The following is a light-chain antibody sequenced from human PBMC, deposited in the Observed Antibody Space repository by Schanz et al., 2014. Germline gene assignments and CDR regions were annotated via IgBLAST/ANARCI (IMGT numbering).Light chain of an antibody. J-gene: IGKJ1*01. CDR1: QSVSSSY. Sequence: EIVLTQSPGTLSLSPGERATLSCRASQSVSSSYLAWYQHRPGQAPRLLIYGASTRATGIPARFSGSGSGTDFTLTISRLEPEDFAVYYCQQYNDWRTFGQGTKVEIK. CDR3: QQYNDWRT. V-gene: IGKV3-20*01. CDR2: GAS.